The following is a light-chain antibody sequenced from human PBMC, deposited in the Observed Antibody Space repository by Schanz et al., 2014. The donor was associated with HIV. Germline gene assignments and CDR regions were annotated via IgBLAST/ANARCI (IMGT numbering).Light chain of an antibody. CDR1: SRDVGGYNY. Sequence: QSALTQPPSASGSPGQSVTISCTGTSRDVGGYNYVSWDQHHPGKPPKLLSYEVTKPPSGVPDRFSGSKSGNTASLTVSGLQAEDEADYYCSSYAGNNNGVFGGGTKLTVL. CDR3: SSYAGNNNGV. CDR2: EVT. V-gene: IGLV2-8*01. J-gene: IGLJ3*02.